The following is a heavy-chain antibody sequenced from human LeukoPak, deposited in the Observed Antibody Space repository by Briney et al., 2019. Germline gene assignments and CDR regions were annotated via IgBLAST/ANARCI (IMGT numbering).Heavy chain of an antibody. Sequence: GGSLRLSCAASAFTFSAFNMNWVRQAPGKGLEWVSYISSSSDTIFYGDSVKGRFTVSRDDAQNSLYLQMNSLRDEDTAVYYCARDFPGWGGFDFWGQGAMVTVSS. CDR3: ARDFPGWGGFDF. D-gene: IGHD1-26*01. CDR1: AFTFSAFN. CDR2: ISSSSDTI. J-gene: IGHJ3*01. V-gene: IGHV3-48*02.